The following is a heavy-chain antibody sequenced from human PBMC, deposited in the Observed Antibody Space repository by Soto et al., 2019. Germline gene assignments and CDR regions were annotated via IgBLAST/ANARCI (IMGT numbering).Heavy chain of an antibody. V-gene: IGHV4-31*03. Sequence: PSETLSLTCTVSGGSISSGGYYWSWIRQHPGKGLEWIGYIYYSGSTYYNPSLKSRVTISVDTSKNQFSLKLSSVTAADTAVYYCARGQTDFWSGYVYYYYMDVWGKGTTVTAP. CDR3: ARGQTDFWSGYVYYYYMDV. J-gene: IGHJ6*03. CDR2: IYYSGST. D-gene: IGHD3-3*01. CDR1: GGSISSGGYY.